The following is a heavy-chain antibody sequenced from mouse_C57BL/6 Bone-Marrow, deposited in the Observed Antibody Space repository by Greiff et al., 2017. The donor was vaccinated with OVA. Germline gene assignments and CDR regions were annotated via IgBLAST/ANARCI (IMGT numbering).Heavy chain of an antibody. CDR1: GFNIKNTY. CDR2: IDPANGNT. D-gene: IGHD2-4*01. Sequence: VQLQQSVAELVRPGASVKLSCTASGFNIKNTYMHWVKQRTEQGLEWIGRIDPANGNTKYATKFQGKATITADKSSNTAYLQLSSLTAEDTAIYYCARLRSLYDDYDGDGYYAMYYWGQGTSVTVSS. V-gene: IGHV14-3*01. J-gene: IGHJ4*01. CDR3: ARLRSLYDDYDGDGYYAMYY.